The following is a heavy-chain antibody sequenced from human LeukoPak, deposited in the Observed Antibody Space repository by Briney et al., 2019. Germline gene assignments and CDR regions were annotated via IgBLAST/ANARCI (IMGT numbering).Heavy chain of an antibody. CDR3: ARASAGYSSGWHDY. CDR1: GYTFTGYY. Sequence: GASVKVSCKACGYTFTGYYMHWVRQAPGQGLEWMGWINPNSGGTNYAQKFQGRVTMTRDTSISTAYMELSRLRSDDTAVYYCARASAGYSSGWHDYRGKGTLVTVSS. V-gene: IGHV1-2*02. J-gene: IGHJ4*02. D-gene: IGHD6-19*01. CDR2: INPNSGGT.